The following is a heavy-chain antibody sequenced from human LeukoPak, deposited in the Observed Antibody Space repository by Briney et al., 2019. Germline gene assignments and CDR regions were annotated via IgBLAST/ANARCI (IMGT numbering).Heavy chain of an antibody. Sequence: GGSLRLSCAASGFTFSSYSTNWVRQAPGKGLEWVSSISSSSSYIYYADSVKGRFTISRDNAKNSLYLQMNSLRAEDTAVYYCARFRGRAFDIWGQGTMVTASS. D-gene: IGHD5-24*01. J-gene: IGHJ3*02. CDR1: GFTFSSYS. CDR2: ISSSSSYI. CDR3: ARFRGRAFDI. V-gene: IGHV3-21*01.